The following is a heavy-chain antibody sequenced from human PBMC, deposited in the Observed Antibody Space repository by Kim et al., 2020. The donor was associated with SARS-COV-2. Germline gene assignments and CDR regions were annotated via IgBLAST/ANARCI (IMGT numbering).Heavy chain of an antibody. Sequence: GGSLRLSCTASGFTFGDYAMSWFRQAPGKGLEWVGFIRSKAYGGTTEYAASVKGRFTISRDDSKSIAYLQMNSLKTEDTAVYYCTRDRELLRYFDWLFRTVDAFDIWGQGTMVTVSS. V-gene: IGHV3-49*03. CDR3: TRDRELLRYFDWLFRTVDAFDI. CDR2: IRSKAYGGTT. CDR1: GFTFGDYA. J-gene: IGHJ3*02. D-gene: IGHD3-9*01.